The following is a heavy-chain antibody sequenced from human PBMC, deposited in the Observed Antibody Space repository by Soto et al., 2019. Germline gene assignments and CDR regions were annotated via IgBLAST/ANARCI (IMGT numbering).Heavy chain of an antibody. J-gene: IGHJ4*02. D-gene: IGHD3-9*01. Sequence: EVQLLESGGGLVQPGGSLRLSCAASGFTFSSYAMSCVRQAPGKGLEWVSAIRGSGGSTYYEDSVKGRFTISRDNSKNTLYLQMNSLRAEDTAVYYCAKDFGYYDILTGGLDYWGQGTLVTVSS. CDR2: IRGSGGST. CDR1: GFTFSSYA. V-gene: IGHV3-23*01. CDR3: AKDFGYYDILTGGLDY.